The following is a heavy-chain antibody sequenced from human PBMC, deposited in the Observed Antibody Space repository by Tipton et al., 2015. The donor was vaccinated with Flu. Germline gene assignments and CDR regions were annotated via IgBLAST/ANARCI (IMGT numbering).Heavy chain of an antibody. CDR1: GGSISSYY. CDR3: ARLGSSWYGDY. CDR2: INHSGST. V-gene: IGHV4-34*01. J-gene: IGHJ4*02. Sequence: TLSLTCTVSGGSISSYYWSWIRQPAGKGLEWIGEINHSGSTNYNPSLKSRVTISVDTSKNQFSLKLSSVTAADTAVYYCARLGSSWYGDYWGQGTLVTVSS. D-gene: IGHD6-13*01.